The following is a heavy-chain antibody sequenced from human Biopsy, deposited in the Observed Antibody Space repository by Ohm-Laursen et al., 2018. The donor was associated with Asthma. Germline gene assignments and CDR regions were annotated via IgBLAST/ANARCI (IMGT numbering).Heavy chain of an antibody. J-gene: IGHJ2*01. V-gene: IGHV4-39*02. CDR3: ARAVSSSSYWYFDL. Sequence: GTLSLTCIVSGDAMSTSGSYWGWIRQSPGKGLEWIGSIYYSGRTYYNPSLESRVTISADTSKNPFSLKVTSLTAADTAVYYCARAVSSSSYWYFDLWGRGDLVTVSS. D-gene: IGHD6-6*01. CDR1: GDAMSTSGSY. CDR2: IYYSGRT.